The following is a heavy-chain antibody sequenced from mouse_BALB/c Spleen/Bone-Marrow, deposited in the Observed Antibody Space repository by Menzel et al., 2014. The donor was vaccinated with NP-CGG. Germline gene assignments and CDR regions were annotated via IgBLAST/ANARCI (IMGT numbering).Heavy chain of an antibody. J-gene: IGHJ3*01. CDR3: ARERNWDSFAY. Sequence: QVQLQQSGAEMARPGASVKMSCKASAYTFTSYTMHWVKQRPGQGLEWIGYINPSSGYTNYNQKFKDKATLTADKSSSTAYMQLSSLTSEDSAVYYCARERNWDSFAYWGLGTLVTVSA. D-gene: IGHD4-1*01. CDR2: INPSSGYT. V-gene: IGHV1-4*01. CDR1: AYTFTSYT.